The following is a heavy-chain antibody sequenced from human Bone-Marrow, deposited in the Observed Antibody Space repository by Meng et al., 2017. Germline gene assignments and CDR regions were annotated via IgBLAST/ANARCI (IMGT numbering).Heavy chain of an antibody. V-gene: IGHV1-18*01. CDR1: GYTFTSYG. CDR3: ARAPDYYGSGLNYYGMDV. CDR2: ISAYNGNT. Sequence: ASVKVSCKASGYTFTSYGISWVRQAPGQGLEWMGWISAYNGNTNYAQKIQGRVTMTTDTSTSTAYMELRSLRSDDTAVYYCARAPDYYGSGLNYYGMDVWGQGITVTVSS. D-gene: IGHD3-10*01. J-gene: IGHJ6*02.